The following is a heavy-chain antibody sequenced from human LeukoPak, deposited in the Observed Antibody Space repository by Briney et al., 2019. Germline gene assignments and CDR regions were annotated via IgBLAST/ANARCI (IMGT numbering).Heavy chain of an antibody. Sequence: GESLKISCKGSGYIFTSYWIGWVRQMPGKGLEWMGIIYPGDSDTRYSPSFQGQVTISADKSISTAYLQWSSLKASDTAMYYCARQYDFWSGLFDYWGQGTLVTVSS. CDR3: ARQYDFWSGLFDY. V-gene: IGHV5-51*01. D-gene: IGHD3-3*01. J-gene: IGHJ4*02. CDR2: IYPGDSDT. CDR1: GYIFTSYW.